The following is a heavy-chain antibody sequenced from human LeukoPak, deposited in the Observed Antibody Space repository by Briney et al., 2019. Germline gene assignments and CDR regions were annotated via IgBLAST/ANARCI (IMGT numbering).Heavy chain of an antibody. V-gene: IGHV1-46*01. CDR1: GYTFTSYY. Sequence: ASVKVSCKASGYTFTSYYIHWMRQAPGQGLEWMGIINPSGGGTSYPQKFQGRVTMTRDTSTSTVYMELGSLRSEDTAVYYCARDVGSGWYDNWFDPWGQGTLVTVSS. CDR3: ARDVGSGWYDNWFDP. J-gene: IGHJ5*02. D-gene: IGHD6-19*01. CDR2: INPSGGGT.